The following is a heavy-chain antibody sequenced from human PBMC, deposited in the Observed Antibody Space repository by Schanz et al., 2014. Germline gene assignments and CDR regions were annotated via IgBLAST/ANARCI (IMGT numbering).Heavy chain of an antibody. Sequence: DVQLLESGGGLVQPGGSLRLSCAASGFTFNSYAMTWVRQAPGKGLEWVSVIYSGIGAYYADSVKDRFTVSRDNSKNTVYLQMNRLSADDTAVFYCAKGMGYCSGGTCYDYYYYGLDVWGQGTTVTVSS. D-gene: IGHD2-15*01. CDR1: GFTFNSYA. V-gene: IGHV3-23*03. CDR2: IYSGIGA. CDR3: AKGMGYCSGGTCYDYYYYGLDV. J-gene: IGHJ6*02.